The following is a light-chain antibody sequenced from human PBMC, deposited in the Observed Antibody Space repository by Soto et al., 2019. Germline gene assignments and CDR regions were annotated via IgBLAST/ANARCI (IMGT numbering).Light chain of an antibody. CDR2: DAS. Sequence: EIGLTQSPSTLSLSPGERATLSCRASQSVSRYLAWYQQKPGQSPRLLIYDASNRATGIPDRFSGSGSGTDFTLTISSLQSEDFAVYYCHQYDYWPLTFGGGTKVDIK. CDR3: HQYDYWPLT. CDR1: QSVSRY. V-gene: IGKV3D-15*01. J-gene: IGKJ4*01.